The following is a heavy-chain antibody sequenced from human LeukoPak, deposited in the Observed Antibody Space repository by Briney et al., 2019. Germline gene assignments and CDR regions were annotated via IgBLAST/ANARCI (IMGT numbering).Heavy chain of an antibody. CDR2: ISSSACTI. CDR3: ARDPVATSRFDY. Sequence: GGSLRLSCSASGFTFSSYSMNWVRQAPEKGLEWVSYISSSACTIYYADSVKGRFTISRDNAKNSLYLQMNSLRDEDTAVYYCARDPVATSRFDYWGQGTLVTVSS. CDR1: GFTFSSYS. V-gene: IGHV3-48*02. J-gene: IGHJ4*02. D-gene: IGHD5-12*01.